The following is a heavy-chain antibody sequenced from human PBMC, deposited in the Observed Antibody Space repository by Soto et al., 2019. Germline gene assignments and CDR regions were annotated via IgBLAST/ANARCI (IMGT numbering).Heavy chain of an antibody. V-gene: IGHV4-39*01. CDR3: ASLRRSRDILCYSNHMNF. J-gene: IGHJ6*03. CDR2: LYYSGST. CDR1: CGSISISSYY. Sequence: PSETLSLTCSVSCGSISISSYYWVWIRQPPGKGLEWIGSLYYSGSTYYNPSLKSRVTISVDTSKNQFSLRLSSVTAADTAVYFCASLRRSRDILCYSNHMNFWGTVSTITIFS.